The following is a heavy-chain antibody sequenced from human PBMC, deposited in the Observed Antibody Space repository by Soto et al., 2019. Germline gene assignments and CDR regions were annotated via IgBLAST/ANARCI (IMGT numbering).Heavy chain of an antibody. CDR1: GFTFSSYA. V-gene: IGHV3-23*01. CDR2: ISGSGGST. J-gene: IGHJ6*03. Sequence: GSLRLSCAASGFTFSSYAMSWVRQAPGKGLEWVSAISGSGGSTYYADSVKGRFTISRDNSKNTLYLQMNSLRAEDTAVYYCATKYCSGGSCYPDYYYYYMDVWGKGTTVTVSS. D-gene: IGHD2-15*01. CDR3: ATKYCSGGSCYPDYYYYYMDV.